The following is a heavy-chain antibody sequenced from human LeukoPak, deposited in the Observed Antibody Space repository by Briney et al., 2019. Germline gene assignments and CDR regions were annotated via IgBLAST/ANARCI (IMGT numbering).Heavy chain of an antibody. V-gene: IGHV4-39*01. J-gene: IGHJ5*02. CDR3: ARHVLGSGRVDP. CDR2: IYYSGCT. Sequence: SETLSLTCTVSGGSISSSSYYWGWIRQRPGKGLEWIGSIYYSGCTYYNPSLKSRVTISVDTSKNQFSLKLSSVTAADTAVYYCARHVLGSGRVDPWGQGTLVTVSS. D-gene: IGHD3-10*01. CDR1: GGSISSSSYY.